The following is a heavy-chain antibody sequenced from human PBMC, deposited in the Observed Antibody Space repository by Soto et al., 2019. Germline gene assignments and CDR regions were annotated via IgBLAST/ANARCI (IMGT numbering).Heavy chain of an antibody. CDR3: GRDWVWFGAHPIDN. V-gene: IGHV3-30*03. J-gene: IGHJ4*02. CDR2: ISYDGSIE. Sequence: VQVVESGGGVVQPGRSLRLSCAASGFTFSNYGMHWVRQAPGKGLDWVAVISYDGSIEYYSESVKGRFTMSRDNSENTVYLQMNSLRTEDTTVYFCGRDWVWFGAHPIDNWGQGTLVTVSS. CDR1: GFTFSNYG. D-gene: IGHD3-10*01.